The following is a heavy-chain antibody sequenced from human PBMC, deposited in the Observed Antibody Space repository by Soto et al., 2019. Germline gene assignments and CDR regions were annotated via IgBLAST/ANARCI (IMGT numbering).Heavy chain of an antibody. CDR1: GFTFSSYA. D-gene: IGHD3-9*01. V-gene: IGHV3-23*01. CDR3: AKDLFRHYDILTGYSPFDY. CDR2: ISGSGGST. Sequence: GGSLRLSCAAPGFTFSSYAMSWVRQAPGKGLEWVSAISGSGGSTYYADSVKGRFTISRDNSKNTLYLQMNSLRAEDTAVYYCAKDLFRHYDILTGYSPFDYWGQGTLVTVSS. J-gene: IGHJ4*02.